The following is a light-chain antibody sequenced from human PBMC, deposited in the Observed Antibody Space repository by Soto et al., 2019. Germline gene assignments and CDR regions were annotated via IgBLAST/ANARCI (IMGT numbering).Light chain of an antibody. CDR2: KAS. J-gene: IGKJ4*01. V-gene: IGKV1-5*03. CDR1: QSISSW. CDR3: QQYNSYPLT. Sequence: DIQMTQSPSTLSASVGDGVTITYRASQSISSWLAWYRQKPGKAPKLLIYKASSLESGVPSRFSGSGSGTEFTLTISSLQPDDFATYYCQQYNSYPLTFGGGTKVDIK.